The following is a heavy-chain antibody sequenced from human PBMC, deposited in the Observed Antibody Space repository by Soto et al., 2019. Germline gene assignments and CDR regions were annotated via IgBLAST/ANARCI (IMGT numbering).Heavy chain of an antibody. CDR1: GFTFNNYA. J-gene: IGHJ4*01. CDR2: ISDSGGGT. CDR3: AKGHDSSNYWPYY. V-gene: IGHV3-23*01. D-gene: IGHD3-22*01. Sequence: EEQLLESGGGLVQPGGSLRLSCAASGFTFNNYAMTWVRQAPGKGLEWVSGISDSGGGTFYADSVKGRLTISRDNSKNTLYLQMNSLRVEDTAIYYCAKGHDSSNYWPYYWGHGTLVTVSS.